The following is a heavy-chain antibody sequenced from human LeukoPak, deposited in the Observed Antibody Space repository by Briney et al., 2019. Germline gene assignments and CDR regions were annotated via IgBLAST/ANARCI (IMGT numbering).Heavy chain of an antibody. Sequence: GGSLRLSCAASGFTFSNYWMAWVRQAPGKGPEWVANINLDGSQKYYVDSVKGRFTISRDNAKNTLYLQTNSLRVEDTAVYYCARGRPHGNDYWGQGTLVTVSS. D-gene: IGHD4-23*01. V-gene: IGHV3-7*01. CDR3: ARGRPHGNDY. CDR1: GFTFSNYW. J-gene: IGHJ4*02. CDR2: INLDGSQK.